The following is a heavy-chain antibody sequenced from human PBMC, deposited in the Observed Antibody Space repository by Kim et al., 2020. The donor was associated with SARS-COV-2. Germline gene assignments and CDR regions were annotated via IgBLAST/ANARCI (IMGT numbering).Heavy chain of an antibody. J-gene: IGHJ6*01. CDR1: GGSISSYY. Sequence: SETLSLTCTVSGGSISSYYWSWIRQPPGKGLEWIGYIYYSGSTNYNPSLKSRVTISVDTSKNQFSLKLSSVTAADTAVYYCARRIASSSWYSYYGMDVWG. D-gene: IGHD6-13*01. CDR2: IYYSGST. V-gene: IGHV4-59*01. CDR3: ARRIASSSWYSYYGMDV.